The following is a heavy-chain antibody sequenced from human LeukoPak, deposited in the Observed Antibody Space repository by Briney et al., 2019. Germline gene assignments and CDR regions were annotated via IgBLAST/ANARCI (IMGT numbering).Heavy chain of an antibody. D-gene: IGHD1-14*01. V-gene: IGHV3-21*01. CDR2: ISGNRAHI. CDR1: GFSFNDYS. J-gene: IGHJ4*02. CDR3: VKGDTPTSVTGFHS. Sequence: GGSLRLSCTTSGFSFNDYSLNWVRQAPGKGLEWVASISGNRAHIVCSDLVRGRFTVSRDDAQRSVHLQMNSLKDEDTAFYFCVKGDTPTSVTGFHSWGQGTLVIVSS.